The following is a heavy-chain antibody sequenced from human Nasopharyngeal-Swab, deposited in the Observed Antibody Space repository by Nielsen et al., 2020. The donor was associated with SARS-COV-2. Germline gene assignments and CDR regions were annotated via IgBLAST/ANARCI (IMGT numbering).Heavy chain of an antibody. CDR2: ISSSSSYI. CDR1: GFTFSSYS. D-gene: IGHD4-17*01. V-gene: IGHV3-21*01. CDR3: ARAPDDGDYGDF. J-gene: IGHJ4*02. Sequence: GESLKISCAASGFTFSSYSMNWVRQPPGKGLEAVSSISSSSSYIHYADSVKGRFTISRDNAKNSLYLQMNSLRAEDTAVYYCARAPDDGDYGDFWGQGTLVTVSS.